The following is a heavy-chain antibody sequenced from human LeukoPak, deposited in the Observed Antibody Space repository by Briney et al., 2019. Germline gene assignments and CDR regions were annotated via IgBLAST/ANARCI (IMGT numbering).Heavy chain of an antibody. CDR1: GLTFRSYT. Sequence: QPGASLRLSCAPSGLTFRSYTISWVRQAPRMGLVSVSAISGSGGSTYYAASVKGRFTISRDNSKNALYLQMNSLRAEDTAVYYCAKKVAVAGLTDYWGQGTLVTVSS. CDR2: ISGSGGST. CDR3: AKKVAVAGLTDY. D-gene: IGHD6-19*01. J-gene: IGHJ4*02. V-gene: IGHV3-23*01.